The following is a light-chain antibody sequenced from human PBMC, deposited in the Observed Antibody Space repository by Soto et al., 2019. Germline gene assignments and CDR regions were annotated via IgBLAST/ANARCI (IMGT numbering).Light chain of an antibody. CDR3: QSYDSSLSGYV. J-gene: IGLJ1*01. Sequence: QSVLTQPPSVSGAPGQRVTISCTGSSSNIGAGHDVHWYQQLPGTAPKLLIYDNNNRPSGVPDRFSGSKSGTSGSLAITGLQAEDEADYYCQSYDSSLSGYVFGTGTKVTVL. V-gene: IGLV1-40*01. CDR1: SSNIGAGHD. CDR2: DNN.